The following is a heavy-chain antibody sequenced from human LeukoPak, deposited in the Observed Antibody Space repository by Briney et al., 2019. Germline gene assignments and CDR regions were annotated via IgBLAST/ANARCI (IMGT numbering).Heavy chain of an antibody. CDR1: GGSISSYY. J-gene: IGHJ4*02. Sequence: PSETLSLTCTVSGGSISSYYWSWIRQPPGKGLEWIGYIYYSGSTNYNPSLKSRVTISVDTSKNQFSLKLSSVTATDTAVYYSARIVGELSFSYYFDYWGQGTLVTVSS. V-gene: IGHV4-59*08. CDR2: IYYSGST. CDR3: ARIVGELSFSYYFDY. D-gene: IGHD3-16*02.